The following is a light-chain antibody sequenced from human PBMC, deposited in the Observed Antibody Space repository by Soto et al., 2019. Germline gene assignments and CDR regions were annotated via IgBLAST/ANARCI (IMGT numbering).Light chain of an antibody. J-gene: IGKJ4*01. CDR3: QPYNDWPLP. V-gene: IGKV3-15*01. Sequence: ERVMTQFPATLSVSPGAKATLSCRASQTVSNNLAWYQQKPGQAPRLLIYFASTKTTGVPARFSGCGSGTEVTLAISNVLSEGAGVYYCQPYNDWPLPFGGGTKLETK. CDR2: FAS. CDR1: QTVSNN.